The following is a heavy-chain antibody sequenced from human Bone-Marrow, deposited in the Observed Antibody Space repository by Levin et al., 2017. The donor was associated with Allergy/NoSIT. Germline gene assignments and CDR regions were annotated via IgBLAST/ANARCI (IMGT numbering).Heavy chain of an antibody. Sequence: LSLTCAASGFSLDDYAMHWVRQAPGKGLEWVSGITWNSGTREYADSVKGRFTISRDNAQNSLYLQMDSLRPEDTALYFCANEEFWGRGTMVTVSS. V-gene: IGHV3-9*01. D-gene: IGHD2/OR15-2a*01. CDR2: ITWNSGTR. J-gene: IGHJ6*02. CDR1: GFSLDDYA. CDR3: ANEEF.